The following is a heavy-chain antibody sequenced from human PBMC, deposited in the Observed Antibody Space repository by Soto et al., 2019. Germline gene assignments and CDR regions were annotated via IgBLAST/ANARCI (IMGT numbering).Heavy chain of an antibody. J-gene: IGHJ4*02. Sequence: EVQLVETGGDLIQPGGSLRLSCAASGFSVTASNMNWVRQAPGKGLEWDSVIFGADETYYADSVRGRFTISRDNSKNTVYLQMDSLRTEDTALYYCARGGFDWGQGTLVTVSS. CDR2: IFGADET. V-gene: IGHV3-53*02. CDR1: GFSVTASN. D-gene: IGHD3-16*01. CDR3: ARGGFD.